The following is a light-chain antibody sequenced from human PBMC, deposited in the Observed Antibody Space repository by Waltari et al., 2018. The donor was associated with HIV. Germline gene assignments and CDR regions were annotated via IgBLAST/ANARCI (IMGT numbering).Light chain of an antibody. V-gene: IGKV1-39*01. J-gene: IGKJ3*01. CDR1: QNINNY. Sequence: DIQMTHSPPSLSASVGDRVTITCRASQNINNYVNWYQHKPGKVPRLLIYDASSLESEAPSRFSGSGYGTDFTLTISSLQQEDFATYYCLQTYSAPLTFGPGTRVDFK. CDR3: LQTYSAPLT. CDR2: DAS.